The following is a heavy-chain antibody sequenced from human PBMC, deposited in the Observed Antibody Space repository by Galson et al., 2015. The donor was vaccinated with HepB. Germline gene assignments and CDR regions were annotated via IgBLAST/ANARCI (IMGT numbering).Heavy chain of an antibody. CDR2: MNPNSGNT. CDR1: GYTFTSYD. J-gene: IGHJ6*03. Sequence: VLSGGEVKKPGASVKVSCKASGYTFTSYDINWVRQATGQGLEWMGWMNPNSGNTGYAQKFQGRVTMTRNTSISTAYMELSSLRSEDTAVYYCARGAVPYYDFWSGYYPLHYYYYYMDVWGKGTTVTVSS. D-gene: IGHD3-3*01. V-gene: IGHV1-8*01. CDR3: ARGAVPYYDFWSGYYPLHYYYYYMDV.